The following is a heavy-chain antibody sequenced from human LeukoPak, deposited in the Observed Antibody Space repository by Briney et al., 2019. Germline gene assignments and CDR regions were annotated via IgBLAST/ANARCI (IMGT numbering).Heavy chain of an antibody. D-gene: IGHD3-3*01. Sequence: SETLSLTCAVYGGSFRGYYWSWIRQPPGKGLEWIGEINHSGSTNYNPSLKSRVTISVDTSKNQFSLKLSSVTAADTAVYYCARVAPRYYDFWSGPWDYYGMDVWGQGTTVTVSS. J-gene: IGHJ6*02. V-gene: IGHV4-34*01. CDR1: GGSFRGYY. CDR2: INHSGST. CDR3: ARVAPRYYDFWSGPWDYYGMDV.